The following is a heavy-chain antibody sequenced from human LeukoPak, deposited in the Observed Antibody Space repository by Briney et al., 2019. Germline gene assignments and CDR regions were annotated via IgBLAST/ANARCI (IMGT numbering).Heavy chain of an antibody. CDR3: ATDSYYGSGKSRYYYYMDV. V-gene: IGHV1-24*01. J-gene: IGHJ6*03. D-gene: IGHD3-10*01. CDR1: GYTLTELS. Sequence: GASVKLSCKVSGYTLTELSMHWVRQAPGKGLEWMGCFDPEDGETIYAQKFQGRVTMTEDTSTDTAYMELSSLRSEVTAVYYCATDSYYGSGKSRYYYYMDVWGKGTTVTVSS. CDR2: FDPEDGET.